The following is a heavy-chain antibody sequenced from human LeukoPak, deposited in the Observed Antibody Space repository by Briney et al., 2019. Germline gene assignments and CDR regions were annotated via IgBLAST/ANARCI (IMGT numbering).Heavy chain of an antibody. V-gene: IGHV3-53*01. Sequence: PGGSLRLSCAASGFRFSDYWMSWVRQAPGKGLEWVSVIYSGGSTYYADSVKGRFTISRDNSKNTLYLQMNSLRAEDTAVYYCAREDYYDSSGYSSWGQGTLVTVSS. CDR2: IYSGGST. CDR1: GFRFSDYW. CDR3: AREDYYDSSGYSS. D-gene: IGHD3-22*01. J-gene: IGHJ5*02.